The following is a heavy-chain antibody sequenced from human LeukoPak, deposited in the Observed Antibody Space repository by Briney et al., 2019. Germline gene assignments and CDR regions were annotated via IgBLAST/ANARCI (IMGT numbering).Heavy chain of an antibody. CDR3: AKNGEVLSWFDP. V-gene: IGHV3-23*01. Sequence: PGGSLRLSCAASGFTLSGYAMSWVRQAPGRGLEWVSAISAGGDRTYYADSVKGRFTISRDNSKNTLYLQMNSLRAEDTAVYSCAKNGEVLSWFDPWGQGTLVTVSS. J-gene: IGHJ5*02. D-gene: IGHD3-10*01. CDR2: ISAGGDRT. CDR1: GFTLSGYA.